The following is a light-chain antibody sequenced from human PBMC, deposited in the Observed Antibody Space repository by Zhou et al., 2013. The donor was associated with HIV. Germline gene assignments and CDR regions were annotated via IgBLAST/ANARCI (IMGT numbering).Light chain of an antibody. CDR2: AAS. Sequence: AIRMTQSPSSFSASTGDRVTITCRATHSISTYVAWFQQKPGKAPKLLVYAASTLQSGVPSRFSATGSGTDFTLTIGCLQSEDFATYYCQQYYDYPWTFGQGTTVEFK. CDR1: HSISTY. CDR3: QQYYDYPWT. V-gene: IGKV1-8*01. J-gene: IGKJ1*01.